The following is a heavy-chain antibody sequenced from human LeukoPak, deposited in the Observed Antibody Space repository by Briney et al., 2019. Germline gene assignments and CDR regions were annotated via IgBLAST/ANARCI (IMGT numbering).Heavy chain of an antibody. CDR2: IIPIFGTA. CDR1: GGAYGSYA. D-gene: IGHD5-12*01. Sequence: SVKRSCTASGGAYGSYAISWGRQAPGQKLEWMGGIIPIFGTANYAQKFQGRVTITTDESTSTAYMELSSLRSEDTAVYYCATDRGYSGYDLDYWGQGTLVTVSS. CDR3: ATDRGYSGYDLDY. V-gene: IGHV1-69*05. J-gene: IGHJ4*02.